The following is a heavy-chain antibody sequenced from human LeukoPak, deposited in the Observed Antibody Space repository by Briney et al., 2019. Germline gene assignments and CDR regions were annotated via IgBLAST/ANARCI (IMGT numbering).Heavy chain of an antibody. CDR2: ISSNGGST. J-gene: IGHJ4*02. CDR3: VRLDSSGSLSTGSTGDDY. V-gene: IGHV3-64D*09. D-gene: IGHD3-22*01. CDR1: GFTFSSYA. Sequence: GGSLRLSCAASGFTFSSYAMHWVRQAPGKGLEYVSAISSNGGSTYYADSVKGRFTISRDNSKNTLYLQMSSLRAEDTAVYYCVRLDSSGSLSTGSTGDDYWGQATLVSVSS.